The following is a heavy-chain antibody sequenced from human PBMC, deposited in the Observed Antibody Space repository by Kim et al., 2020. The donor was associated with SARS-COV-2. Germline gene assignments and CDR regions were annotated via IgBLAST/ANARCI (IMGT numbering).Heavy chain of an antibody. CDR3: ARAPYGTFYFDY. D-gene: IGHD2-8*01. V-gene: IGHV3-48*03. CDR1: GFTFSSYE. Sequence: GGSLRLSCAASGFTFSSYEMNWVRQAPGKGLEWVSYISSSGSTIYYADSVKGRFTISRDNAKNSLYLQMNSLRAEATAAYYCARAPYGTFYFDYWGQGT. J-gene: IGHJ4*02. CDR2: ISSSGSTI.